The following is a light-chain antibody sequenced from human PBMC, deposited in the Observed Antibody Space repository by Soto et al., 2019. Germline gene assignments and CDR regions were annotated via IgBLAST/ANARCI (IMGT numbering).Light chain of an antibody. CDR2: GAS. CDR1: QSVSSN. Sequence: EIVMTQSPATLSVSPGERATLSCRASQSVSSNLAWYQQKPGQAPRLLIYGASTRATGIPARFSGSGSGTEFTLTINSLPSEDVAVYYCQQYNNWPPITFGQGTRLEIK. V-gene: IGKV3-15*01. CDR3: QQYNNWPPIT. J-gene: IGKJ5*01.